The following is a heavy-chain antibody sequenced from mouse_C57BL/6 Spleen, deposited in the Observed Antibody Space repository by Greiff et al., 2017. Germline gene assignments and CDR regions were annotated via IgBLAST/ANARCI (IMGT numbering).Heavy chain of an antibody. J-gene: IGHJ3*01. CDR3: ARRDYYYGSSGFAY. CDR2: IYWDDDK. D-gene: IGHD1-1*01. V-gene: IGHV8-12*01. CDR1: GFSLSTSGMG. Sequence: QVTLKESGPGILQSSQTLSLTCSFSGFSLSTSGMGVSWIRQPSGKGLEWLAHIYWDDDKRYNPSLKSRLTISKDTSRNQVFIKVTSVDTADTATYYGARRDYYYGSSGFAYWGQGTLVTVSA.